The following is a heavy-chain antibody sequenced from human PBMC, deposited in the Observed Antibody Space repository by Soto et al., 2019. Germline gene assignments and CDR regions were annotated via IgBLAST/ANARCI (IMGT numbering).Heavy chain of an antibody. J-gene: IGHJ5*02. V-gene: IGHV4-34*01. CDR2: INHSGST. CDR3: ARVGYSGSGDRALNWFDP. D-gene: IGHD5-12*01. Sequence: NPSETLSLTCAVYGGSFSGYYWSWIRQPPGKGLEWIGEINHSGSTNYNPSLKSRVTTSVDTSKNQFSLKLSSVTAADTAVYYCARVGYSGSGDRALNWFDPWGQGTLVTVSS. CDR1: GGSFSGYY.